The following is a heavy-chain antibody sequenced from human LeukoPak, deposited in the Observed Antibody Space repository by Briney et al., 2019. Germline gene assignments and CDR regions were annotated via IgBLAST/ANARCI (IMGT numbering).Heavy chain of an antibody. CDR2: IYDSGST. D-gene: IGHD3-10*01. CDR1: GGSIRDYY. J-gene: IGHJ3*02. V-gene: IGHV4-59*01. Sequence: SETLSLTCPVAGGSIRDYYLSWIRQPPGKALEWIGYIYDSGSTNYNPSLKSRVTISVDTSKKYLSLKLSSVTAADTAVYYCARELVRGVIGAFDIWGQGTMVTVSS. CDR3: ARELVRGVIGAFDI.